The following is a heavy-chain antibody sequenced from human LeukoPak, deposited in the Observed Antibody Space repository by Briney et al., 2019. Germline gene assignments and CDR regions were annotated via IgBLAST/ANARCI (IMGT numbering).Heavy chain of an antibody. V-gene: IGHV1-18*01. Sequence: ASVKVSCKVSGYTFTSYGISWVRQAPGQGLEWMGWISAYNGNTNYAQKLQGRVTMTTDTSTSTAYMELRSLRSDDTAVYYCARGQTTVTTGGVDYWGQGTLVTVSS. D-gene: IGHD4-17*01. CDR3: ARGQTTVTTGGVDY. CDR1: GYTFTSYG. J-gene: IGHJ4*02. CDR2: ISAYNGNT.